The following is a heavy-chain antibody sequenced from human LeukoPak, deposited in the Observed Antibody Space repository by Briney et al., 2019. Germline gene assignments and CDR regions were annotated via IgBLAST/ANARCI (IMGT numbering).Heavy chain of an antibody. CDR3: AREYYDSSGRKHAFDI. J-gene: IGHJ3*02. D-gene: IGHD3-22*01. V-gene: IGHV1-2*02. CDR2: IDPHSGGT. Sequence: ASVKVSCRASGYTFTDYYMSWVRQAPGHGLEWMGWIDPHSGGTKYAQKFQGRVTMTRDTSISTAYMELSRLRSDDTAVYYCAREYYDSSGRKHAFDIWGQETMVTVSS. CDR1: GYTFTDYY.